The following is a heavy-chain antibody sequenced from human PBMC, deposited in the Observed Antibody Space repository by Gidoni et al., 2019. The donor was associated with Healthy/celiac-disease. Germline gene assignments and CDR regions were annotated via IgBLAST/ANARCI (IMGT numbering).Heavy chain of an antibody. D-gene: IGHD1-26*01. CDR2: ISGSGGST. V-gene: IGHV3-23*01. CDR3: AKGQWELHVPLPDY. J-gene: IGHJ4*02. CDR1: GFTFSSYA. Sequence: EVQLLESGGGLVQPGGSLILSCAASGFTFSSYAMSWVRQAPGKGLEWVSAISGSGGSTYYAESVKGRFTISRDNSKNTLYLQMNSLRAEDTAVYYCAKGQWELHVPLPDYWGQGTLVTVSS.